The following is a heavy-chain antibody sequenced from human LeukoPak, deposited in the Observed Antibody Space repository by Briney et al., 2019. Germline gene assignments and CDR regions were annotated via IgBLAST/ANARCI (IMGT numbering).Heavy chain of an antibody. J-gene: IGHJ4*02. CDR2: ISGSGGST. V-gene: IGHV3-23*01. CDR3: AKDRGFGYYFDY. CDR1: GFTFSSYA. Sequence: GGSLRLSCAASGFTFSSYAMSWVRQAPGEGLEWVSAISGSGGSTYYADSVKGRFTISRDNSKNTLYLQMNSLRAEDTAVYYCAKDRGFGYYFDYWGQGTLVTVSS. D-gene: IGHD3-10*01.